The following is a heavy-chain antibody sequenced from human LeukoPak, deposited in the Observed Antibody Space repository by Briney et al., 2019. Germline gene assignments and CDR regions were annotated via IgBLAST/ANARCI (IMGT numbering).Heavy chain of an antibody. CDR2: IFYSGST. CDR1: GGSINNYY. Sequence: RTSETLSLTCTVSGGSINNYYWTWIRQPPGKGLEWIGNIFYSGSTYYSPSVKSRVTISLDTSRNQFSLKLNSVTAADTAVYYCAKSYGYGLVDIWGQGTMVTVSS. CDR3: AKSYGYGLVDI. D-gene: IGHD5-18*01. J-gene: IGHJ3*02. V-gene: IGHV4-59*12.